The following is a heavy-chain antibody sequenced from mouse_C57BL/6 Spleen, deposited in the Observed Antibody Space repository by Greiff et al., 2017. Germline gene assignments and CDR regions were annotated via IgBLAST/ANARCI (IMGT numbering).Heavy chain of an antibody. CDR3: ARTNYYGSSYYFDY. CDR1: GYAFSSSW. D-gene: IGHD1-1*01. Sequence: VQLQQSGPELVKPGASVKISCKASGYAFSSSWMNWVKQRPGKGLEWIGRIYPGDGDTNYNGEFKGKATLTADKSSSTAYMQLSSLTSEDSAVYFCARTNYYGSSYYFDYWGQGTTLTVSS. V-gene: IGHV1-82*01. CDR2: IYPGDGDT. J-gene: IGHJ2*01.